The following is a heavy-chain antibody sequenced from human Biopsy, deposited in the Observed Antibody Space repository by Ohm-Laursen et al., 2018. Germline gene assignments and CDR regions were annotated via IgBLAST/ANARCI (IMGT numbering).Heavy chain of an antibody. CDR3: ARGDFWSGYYTIFDY. D-gene: IGHD3-3*01. V-gene: IGHV1-18*01. CDR1: GYNFISYS. Sequence: SVKVSCKTSGYNFISYSINWVRQAPGQGLECMGWISAYNDYTNYAQQLQGRVTMTTDTSTNTAYMELKSLRSDDTAVYYCARGDFWSGYYTIFDYWGQGTLVTVSS. CDR2: ISAYNDYT. J-gene: IGHJ4*02.